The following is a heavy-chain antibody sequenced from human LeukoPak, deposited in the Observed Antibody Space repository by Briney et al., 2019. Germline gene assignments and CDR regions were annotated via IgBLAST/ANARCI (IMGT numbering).Heavy chain of an antibody. D-gene: IGHD1-26*01. J-gene: IGHJ5*01. V-gene: IGHV3-20*04. CDR1: GFTLEDYG. CDR2: INWNGDNP. CDR3: ARRSLSGATTGYYYDS. Sequence: GGSLRLSCEASGFTLEDYGMTWVRQRPGGGLEYVAEINWNGDNPVYENSLRGRFTISRNNAKNSVFLQMNSLRVEDTAFYYCARRSLSGATTGYYYDSWGQGTLVAVSS.